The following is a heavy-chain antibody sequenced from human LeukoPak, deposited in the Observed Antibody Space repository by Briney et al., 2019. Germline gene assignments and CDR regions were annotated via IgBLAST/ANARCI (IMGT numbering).Heavy chain of an antibody. Sequence: SETLSLTCTVSGGSISSGSYDWSWIRQPAWKGLDWIGRVYTSGSTNYKPSLKSRVTISVDTSKNQFSLKLSSVTAADTAVYYCARGTGNAFDIWGQGTMVTVS. CDR3: ARGTGNAFDI. CDR1: GGSISSGSYD. J-gene: IGHJ3*02. D-gene: IGHD1/OR15-1a*01. CDR2: VYTSGST. V-gene: IGHV4-61*02.